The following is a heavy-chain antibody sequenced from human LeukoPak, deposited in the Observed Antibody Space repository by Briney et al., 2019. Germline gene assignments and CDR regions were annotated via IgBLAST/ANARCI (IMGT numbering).Heavy chain of an antibody. V-gene: IGHV1-2*02. CDR3: ARDIVVVPAAIRAHSSTGGFDP. Sequence: GASVKVSCKASGYTFTGYYMHWVRQAPGQWLEWMGWINPNSGGTNYAQKFQGRVTMTRDTSISTAYMELSRLRSEDTAVYYCARDIVVVPAAIRAHSSTGGFDPWGQGTLVTVSS. CDR1: GYTFTGYY. CDR2: INPNSGGT. D-gene: IGHD2-2*02. J-gene: IGHJ5*02.